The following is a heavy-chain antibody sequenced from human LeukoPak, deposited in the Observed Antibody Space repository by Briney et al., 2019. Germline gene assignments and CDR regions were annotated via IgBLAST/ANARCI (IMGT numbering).Heavy chain of an antibody. Sequence: GGSLRLSCAASGFTFDDYAMHWVRHAPGKGLEWVSLISGDGGSTYYADSVKGRFTISRDNSKNSLYLQMNSLRTEDTALYYCAKDISGDCSGGSCYKTYYYYYGMDVWGQGTTVTVSS. CDR1: GFTFDDYA. CDR2: ISGDGGST. J-gene: IGHJ6*02. V-gene: IGHV3-43*02. D-gene: IGHD2-15*01. CDR3: AKDISGDCSGGSCYKTYYYYYGMDV.